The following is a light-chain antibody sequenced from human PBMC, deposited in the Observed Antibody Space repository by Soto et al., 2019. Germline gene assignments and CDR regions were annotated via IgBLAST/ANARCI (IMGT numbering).Light chain of an antibody. V-gene: IGKV3-20*01. Sequence: EIVLTQSPGTLSLSPGERATLSCRASQSVSSSYLAWYQQKPGQAPRLLIYGASSRATGIPDRFSGSGSGTDFPLPISRLEPEDFAVYSCQQNGTSPPPYGFGQGTKLEIK. CDR1: QSVSSSY. CDR3: QQNGTSPPPYG. J-gene: IGKJ2*03. CDR2: GAS.